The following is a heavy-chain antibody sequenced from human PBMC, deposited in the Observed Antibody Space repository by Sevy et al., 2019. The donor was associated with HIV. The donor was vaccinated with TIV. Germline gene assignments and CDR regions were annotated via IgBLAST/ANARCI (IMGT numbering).Heavy chain of an antibody. D-gene: IGHD5-12*01. J-gene: IGHJ3*02. CDR1: GGTFSSYA. V-gene: IGHV1-69*13. CDR2: IIPIFGTA. CDR3: ARGRGDGYITDAFDI. Sequence: ASVKVSCKASGGTFSSYAISWVRQAPGQGLEWMGGIIPIFGTANYAQKFQGRVTITADESTSTAYMELSSLRSEDTAVYYCARGRGDGYITDAFDIWGQGTMFTVSS.